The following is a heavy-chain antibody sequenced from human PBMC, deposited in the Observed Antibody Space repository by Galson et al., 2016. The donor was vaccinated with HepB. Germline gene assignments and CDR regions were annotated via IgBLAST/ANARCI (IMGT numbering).Heavy chain of an antibody. CDR2: IYPGESDA. CDR1: GYSFTSYW. V-gene: IGHV5-51*01. CDR3: AAVPGRQKHNYYGMGR. D-gene: IGHD6-13*01. Sequence: QSGAEVKKPGESLEISCKTSGYSFTSYWIGWVRQMPGKGLEWMGIIYPGESDARYNRSFQGQVPISADKSINTAYLQWSSLKASDTAIYYCAAVPGRQKHNYYGMGRLGPRDHGHRLL. J-gene: IGHJ6*02.